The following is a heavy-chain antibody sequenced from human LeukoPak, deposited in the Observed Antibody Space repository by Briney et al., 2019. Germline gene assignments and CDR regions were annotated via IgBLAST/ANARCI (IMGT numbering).Heavy chain of an antibody. CDR2: ISADNGNT. CDR1: GYTFDTYG. D-gene: IGHD4-17*01. CDR3: ARDPTSDYGDLRVGYYYYMDV. Sequence: GASVKVSCKASGYTFDTYGISWVRQAPGQGLEWMGWISADNGNTNYAQKVQGRVTMTTDTSTNTAYMELRSLRSDDTAVYYCARDPTSDYGDLRVGYYYYMDVWGKGTTVTVSS. J-gene: IGHJ6*03. V-gene: IGHV1-18*01.